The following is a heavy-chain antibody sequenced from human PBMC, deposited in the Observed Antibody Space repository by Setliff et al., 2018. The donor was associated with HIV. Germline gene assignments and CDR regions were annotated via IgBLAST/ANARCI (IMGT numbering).Heavy chain of an antibody. CDR2: IYYSGST. Sequence: PSETLSLTCTVSGGSISSSSSFWGWIRQPPGKGLEWIGSIYYSGSTYYNPSLQSRVTISVDTPKNQFSLKLSSVTAADTAVYYCARQKTMTTYFDYWGQGTLVTVSS. V-gene: IGHV4-39*01. CDR3: ARQKTMTTYFDY. D-gene: IGHD4-17*01. J-gene: IGHJ4*02. CDR1: GGSISSSSSF.